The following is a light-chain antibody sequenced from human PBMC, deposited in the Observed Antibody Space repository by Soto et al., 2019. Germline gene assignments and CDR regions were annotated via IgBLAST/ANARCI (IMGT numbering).Light chain of an antibody. CDR3: IAYTGSSTSYV. Sequence: SALTQPASVSGSPVQSITISCTGSSSDIGAFNYVAWHQQHPGKAPKLIIHGVTNRPSGVSSRFSGSKSGNTASLTISGLQAEDEADYYCIAYTGSSTSYVFGSGTKVTVL. CDR1: SSDIGAFNY. V-gene: IGLV2-14*01. J-gene: IGLJ1*01. CDR2: GVT.